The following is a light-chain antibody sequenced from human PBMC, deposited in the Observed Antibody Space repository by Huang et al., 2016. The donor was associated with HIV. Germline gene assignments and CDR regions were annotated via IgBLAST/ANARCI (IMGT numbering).Light chain of an antibody. V-gene: IGKV3-20*01. Sequence: EIVLTQSPGTLSLSPGERATLSCRARQSVNNNFLAWYQQKPGQAPRLLIYGASSRATGVPDSFSGSGSGTDVTLTISRLEPEDFAVYYCHQYGDSRGTFGQGTKVEIK. CDR1: QSVNNNF. J-gene: IGKJ1*01. CDR3: HQYGDSRGT. CDR2: GAS.